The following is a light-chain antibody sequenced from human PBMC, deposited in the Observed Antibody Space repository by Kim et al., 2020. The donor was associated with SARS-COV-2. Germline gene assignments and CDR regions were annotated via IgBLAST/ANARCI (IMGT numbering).Light chain of an antibody. CDR3: CSYANTSTFEV. CDR2: EVT. V-gene: IGLV2-23*02. Sequence: SITIPSSGSNSDVENHSLDSWYQQHPDKAPKLMIYEVTKRTSGVSNRFSGSKSGNTASLTISGLQAEDEADYYCCSYANTSTFEVFGGGTKVTVL. CDR1: NSDVENHSL. J-gene: IGLJ3*02.